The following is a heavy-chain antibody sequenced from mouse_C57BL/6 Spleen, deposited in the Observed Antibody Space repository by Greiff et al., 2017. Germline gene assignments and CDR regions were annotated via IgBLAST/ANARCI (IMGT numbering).Heavy chain of an antibody. CDR2: INPNNGGT. J-gene: IGHJ2*01. V-gene: IGHV1-26*01. D-gene: IGHD1-1*01. CDR3: AGGYYGSSFDY. Sequence: VQLQQSGPELVKPGASVKISCKASGYTFTDYYLNWVKQSHGKSLEWIGDINPNNGGTSYNQTFKGKATLTVDKSSSTAYMELRSLTSEDSAVYYCAGGYYGSSFDYWGKGTTLTVSS. CDR1: GYTFTDYY.